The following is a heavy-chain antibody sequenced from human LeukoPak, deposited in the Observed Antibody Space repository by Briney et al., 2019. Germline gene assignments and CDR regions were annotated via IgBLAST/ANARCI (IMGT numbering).Heavy chain of an antibody. D-gene: IGHD5-12*01. CDR2: IYYSGST. J-gene: IGHJ4*02. V-gene: IGHV4-59*01. CDR3: AWAISGYEAFDY. CDR1: GGSISSYY. Sequence: SETLSLTCTVSGGSISSYYWSWIRQPPGKGLEWIGYIYYSGSTNYNPSLKSRVTISVDTSKNQFSLKLSSVTAADTAVHYCAWAISGYEAFDYWGQGTLVTVSS.